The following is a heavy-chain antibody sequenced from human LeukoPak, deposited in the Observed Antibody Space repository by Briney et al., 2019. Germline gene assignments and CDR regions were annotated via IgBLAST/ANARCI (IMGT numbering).Heavy chain of an antibody. CDR2: IYHIGST. D-gene: IGHD6-19*01. Sequence: SETLSLTCSVSGGPITEYYWSWIRQPPGKGLEWIGYIYHIGSTNYSPSLKSRVTMSVDASRNQFSLKLVSVTAADTAVYYCARDRGSTGYYYLDSWGQGILVTVSS. CDR1: GGPITEYY. V-gene: IGHV4-59*01. CDR3: ARDRGSTGYYYLDS. J-gene: IGHJ4*02.